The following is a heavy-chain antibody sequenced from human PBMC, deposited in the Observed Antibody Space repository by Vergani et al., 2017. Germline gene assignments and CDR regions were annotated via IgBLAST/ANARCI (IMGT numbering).Heavy chain of an antibody. CDR1: GFTFSNFG. CDR2: IGKDGIHT. Sequence: QVQLVESAGGVVQPGGSLRLSCAASGFTFSNFGMHWIRQAPGKGLEWLAYIGKDGIHTRYRDAVKCRFTVSRDNSKDILYLQMDSLRSADTALYYCANYLRDSTDGLPDSWGPGTLVIVSS. V-gene: IGHV3-30*02. D-gene: IGHD2-21*02. CDR3: ANYLRDSTDGLPDS. J-gene: IGHJ4*02.